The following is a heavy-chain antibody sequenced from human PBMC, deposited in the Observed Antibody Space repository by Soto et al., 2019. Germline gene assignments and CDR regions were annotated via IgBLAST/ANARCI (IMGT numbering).Heavy chain of an antibody. Sequence: ASVKVSCKASGYTFTSDGISWVRQAPGQGLEWMGWISAYNGNTNYAQKLQGRVTMTTDTSTSTAYMELRSLRSDDTAVYYCASEGLRGYSGYANDYWGQGTLVTVSS. CDR2: ISAYNGNT. V-gene: IGHV1-18*01. J-gene: IGHJ4*02. D-gene: IGHD5-12*01. CDR1: GYTFTSDG. CDR3: ASEGLRGYSGYANDY.